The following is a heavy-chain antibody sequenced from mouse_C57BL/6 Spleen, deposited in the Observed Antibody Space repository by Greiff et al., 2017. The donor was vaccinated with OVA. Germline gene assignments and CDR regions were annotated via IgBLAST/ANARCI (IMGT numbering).Heavy chain of an antibody. CDR1: GFTLSDYY. D-gene: IGHD2-1*01. J-gene: IGHJ3*01. V-gene: IGHV5-12*01. CDR3: ARQGYGNTVGWFAY. CDR2: ISNGGGST. Sequence: EVKLVESGGGLVQPGGSLKLSCAASGFTLSDYYMYWVRQTPEKRLEWVAYISNGGGSTYYPDTVKGRFTISRDNAKNTLYLQMSRLKSEDTAMYYCARQGYGNTVGWFAYWGQGTLVTVSA.